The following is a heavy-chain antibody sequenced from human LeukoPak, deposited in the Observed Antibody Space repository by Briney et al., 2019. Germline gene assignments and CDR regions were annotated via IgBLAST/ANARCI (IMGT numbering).Heavy chain of an antibody. CDR2: ISGSGGST. D-gene: IGHD6-13*01. V-gene: IGHV3-23*01. J-gene: IGHJ6*03. Sequence: GGSLRLSCAASGFTFSSYGMSWVRQAPGKGLEWVSAISGSGGSTYYADSVKGRFTISRDNSKNTLYLQMNSLRAEDTAVYYCAKEGWGVADYYYYYMDVWGKGTTVTVSS. CDR3: AKEGWGVADYYYYYMDV. CDR1: GFTFSSYG.